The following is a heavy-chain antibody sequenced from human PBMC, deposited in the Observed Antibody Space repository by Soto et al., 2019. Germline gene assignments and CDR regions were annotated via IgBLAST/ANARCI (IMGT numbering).Heavy chain of an antibody. J-gene: IGHJ4*02. D-gene: IGHD3-10*01. Sequence: ASVNVSWKYSGYTLTELSIHWLQQAPGEGLEWRGFFDLENGETIYAQRVQGRVTMTEQSSANTPHMELSSLRSEDTAVYYCAIEVRRSNQFDHWGQGTMVTVSS. CDR1: GYTLTELS. V-gene: IGHV1-24*01. CDR2: FDLENGET. CDR3: AIEVRRSNQFDH.